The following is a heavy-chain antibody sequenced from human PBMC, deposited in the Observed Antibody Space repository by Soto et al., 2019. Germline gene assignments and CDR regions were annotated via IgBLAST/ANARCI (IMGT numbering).Heavy chain of an antibody. CDR2: ISYDGSNK. Sequence: QVQLVESGGGVVQPGRSLRLSCAASGFTFSSYGMHWVRQAPGKGLEWVAVISYDGSNKYYADSVKGRFTISRDNSKNTLYLQMNSLRAEDTAVYYCAKGGHDYGDEDAFDIWGQGTMVTVSS. D-gene: IGHD4-17*01. CDR3: AKGGHDYGDEDAFDI. V-gene: IGHV3-30*18. J-gene: IGHJ3*02. CDR1: GFTFSSYG.